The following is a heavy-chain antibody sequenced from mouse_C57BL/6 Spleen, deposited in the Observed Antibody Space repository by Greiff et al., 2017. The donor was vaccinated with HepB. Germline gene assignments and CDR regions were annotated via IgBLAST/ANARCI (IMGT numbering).Heavy chain of an antibody. CDR2: IDPSDRET. V-gene: IGHV1-52*01. Sequence: VQLQQSGAELVRPGSSVKLSCKASGYTFTSYWMHWVKQRPIQGLEWIGNIDPSDRETHYNQKFKDKATLTVDKSSSTAYMQLSSLTSEDSAVYYWARGGRSYTMDYWGQGTSVTVSS. CDR1: GYTFTSYW. J-gene: IGHJ4*01. CDR3: ARGGRSYTMDY.